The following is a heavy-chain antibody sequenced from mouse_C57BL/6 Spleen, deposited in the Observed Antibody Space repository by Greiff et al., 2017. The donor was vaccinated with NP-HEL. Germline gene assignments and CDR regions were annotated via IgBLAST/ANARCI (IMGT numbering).Heavy chain of an antibody. CDR3: AREEGTTVVGYFDV. D-gene: IGHD1-1*01. V-gene: IGHV1-64*01. CDR1: GYTFTSYW. Sequence: VQLQQSGAELVKPGASVKLSCKASGYTFTSYWMHWVKQRPGQGLEWIGMIHPNSGSTNYNEKFKSKATLTVDKSSSTAYMQLSSLTSEDSAVYYCAREEGTTVVGYFDVWGTGTTVTVSS. CDR2: IHPNSGST. J-gene: IGHJ1*03.